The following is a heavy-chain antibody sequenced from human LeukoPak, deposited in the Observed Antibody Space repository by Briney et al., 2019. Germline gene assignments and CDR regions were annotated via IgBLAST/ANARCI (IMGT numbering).Heavy chain of an antibody. Sequence: PSQTLSLTCTVSGGSISSGDYYWSWIRQPPGKGLEWIGYIYYSGSAYYNPSLKSRVTISVDTSKNQFSLKLSFVTAADTAVYYCARDLHTPGDYGDYGSPPNWFDPWGQGTLVTVSS. CDR2: IYYSGSA. D-gene: IGHD4-17*01. CDR3: ARDLHTPGDYGDYGSPPNWFDP. V-gene: IGHV4-30-4*08. J-gene: IGHJ5*02. CDR1: GGSISSGDYY.